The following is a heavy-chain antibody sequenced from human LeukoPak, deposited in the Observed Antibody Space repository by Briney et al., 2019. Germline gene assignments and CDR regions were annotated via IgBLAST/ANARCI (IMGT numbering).Heavy chain of an antibody. CDR1: GYTFTSYY. D-gene: IGHD2-2*01. CDR3: ARDMLVPAAPQINWFDP. V-gene: IGHV1-46*01. CDR2: INPSGGST. Sequence: ASVTVSCKASGYTFTSYYMHWVRQAPGQGLDWMEIINPSGGSTSYAKKFQGRVTMTRDTSTSTVCMELSSLRSEDTAVYYCARDMLVPAAPQINWFDPWGQGTLVTVSS. J-gene: IGHJ5*02.